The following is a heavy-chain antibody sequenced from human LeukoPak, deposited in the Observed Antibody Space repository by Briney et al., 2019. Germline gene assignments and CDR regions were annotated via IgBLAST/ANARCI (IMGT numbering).Heavy chain of an antibody. V-gene: IGHV4-61*01. Sequence: SQTLSLTCTVSGGSISSGSYYWSWIRQPPGKGLEWIGYIYDSGNTNYNPSLKTRVTISADTSKNQLSLNLTSVTAADTAVYYCARETKLMGYSSGLGFNYWGQGTLVTVSS. D-gene: IGHD6-19*01. CDR2: IYDSGNT. J-gene: IGHJ4*02. CDR1: GGSISSGSYY. CDR3: ARETKLMGYSSGLGFNY.